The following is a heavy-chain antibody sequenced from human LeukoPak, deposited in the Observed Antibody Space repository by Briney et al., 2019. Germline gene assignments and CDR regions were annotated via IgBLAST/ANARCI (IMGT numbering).Heavy chain of an antibody. D-gene: IGHD3-22*01. V-gene: IGHV3-48*03. Sequence: GGSLRLSCAASGFTFSSYEMNWVRQAPGKGLEWVSYISSSGSTIYYADSVKGRFTISRDNAKNSLYLQMNSLRAEDTAVYYCARDQKDDSSGYHTWFDPWGQGTLVTVSS. CDR3: ARDQKDDSSGYHTWFDP. J-gene: IGHJ5*02. CDR1: GFTFSSYE. CDR2: ISSSGSTI.